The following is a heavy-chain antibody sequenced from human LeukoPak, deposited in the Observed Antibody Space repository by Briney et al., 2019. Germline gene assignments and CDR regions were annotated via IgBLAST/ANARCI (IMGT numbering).Heavy chain of an antibody. D-gene: IGHD3-22*01. CDR3: ARDRTSGYNWFDP. Sequence: ASVKVSCKASGYTFTGYYTHWVRQAPGQGLEWMGWINPNSGDTNYAQKFQGRVTMTRDTSISTAYMELSRLTSDDTAMYYCARDRTSGYNWFDPWGQGTLVTVSS. CDR1: GYTFTGYY. V-gene: IGHV1-2*02. J-gene: IGHJ5*02. CDR2: INPNSGDT.